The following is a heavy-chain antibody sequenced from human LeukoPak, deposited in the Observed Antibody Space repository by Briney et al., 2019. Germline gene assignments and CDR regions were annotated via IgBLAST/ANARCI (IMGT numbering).Heavy chain of an antibody. CDR3: AFSGYYQSTKIDY. J-gene: IGHJ4*02. CDR1: GGTFSSYA. V-gene: IGHV1-69*06. Sequence: ASVKVSCKASGGTFSSYAISWVRQAPGQGLEWMGGIIPIFGTANYAQKFQGRVTITADKSTSTAYMELSSLRSEDTAVYYCAFSGYYQSTKIDYWGQGTLVTVSS. CDR2: IIPIFGTA. D-gene: IGHD3-22*01.